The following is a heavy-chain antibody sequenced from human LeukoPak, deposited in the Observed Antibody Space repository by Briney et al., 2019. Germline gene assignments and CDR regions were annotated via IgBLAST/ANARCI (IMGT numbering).Heavy chain of an antibody. CDR1: GYSFTSYW. J-gene: IGHJ4*02. Sequence: GESLKISCKGSGYSFTSYWIGWVRQMPGKGLEWMGIIYPGDSDTRFSPSFQGQVTISADKSISTAYLQWSSLKASDTAMYYCARQDDSSGYYYSSFDYWGQGTLVTVSS. D-gene: IGHD3-22*01. CDR2: IYPGDSDT. V-gene: IGHV5-51*01. CDR3: ARQDDSSGYYYSSFDY.